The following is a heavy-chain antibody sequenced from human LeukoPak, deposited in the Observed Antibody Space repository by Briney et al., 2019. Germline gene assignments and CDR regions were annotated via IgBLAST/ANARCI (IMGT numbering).Heavy chain of an antibody. D-gene: IGHD3-22*01. CDR3: ASRSSSGYYS. J-gene: IGHJ4*02. CDR1: GGSFSGYY. CDR2: INHSGST. Sequence: SETLSLTCAVYGGSFSGYYWSWIRHPPGKGLEWIGEINHSGSTNYNPSLKSRVTISVDTSKNQFSLKLSSVTAADTAVYYCASRSSSGYYSWGQGTLVTVSS. V-gene: IGHV4-34*01.